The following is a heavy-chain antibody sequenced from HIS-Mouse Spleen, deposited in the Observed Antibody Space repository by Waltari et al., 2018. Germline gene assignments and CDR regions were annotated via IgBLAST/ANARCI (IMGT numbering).Heavy chain of an antibody. CDR2: LYYSGGT. D-gene: IGHD6-13*01. CDR3: AREIPYSSSWYDWYFDL. CDR1: GGSISSSSYY. Sequence: QLQLQESGPGLVKPSETLSLTCTVSGGSISSSSYYWGWIRQPPGKGLEWIGGLYYSGGTYHNPSLKGRVTISVDTSKNQFSLKLSSVTAADTAVYYCAREIPYSSSWYDWYFDLWGRGTLVTVSS. V-gene: IGHV4-39*07. J-gene: IGHJ2*01.